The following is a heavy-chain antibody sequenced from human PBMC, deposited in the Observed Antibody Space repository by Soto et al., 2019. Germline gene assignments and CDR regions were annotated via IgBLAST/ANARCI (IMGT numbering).Heavy chain of an antibody. CDR1: GGSISSGDYY. CDR2: IYYSGST. D-gene: IGHD6-6*01. V-gene: IGHV4-30-4*01. Sequence: SETLSLTCTVSGGSISSGDYYWSWIRQPPGKGLEWIGYIYYSGSTYYNPSLKSRVTISVDTSKNQFSLKLCSVTAADTAVYYCARDLPQYSSSSVSYREGYWGQGTLVTVSS. CDR3: ARDLPQYSSSSVSYREGY. J-gene: IGHJ4*02.